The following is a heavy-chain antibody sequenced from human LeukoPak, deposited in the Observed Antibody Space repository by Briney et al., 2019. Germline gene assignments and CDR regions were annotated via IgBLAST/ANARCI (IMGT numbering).Heavy chain of an antibody. CDR1: GFTFSTYT. CDR3: ARVSTAASLAIDY. D-gene: IGHD6-13*01. J-gene: IGHJ4*02. Sequence: PGGSLRLSCAASGFTFSTYTMNWVRQAPGKGLEWVSSITSSSYTYYADSVKGRFTISRDNAKNSLYLQMNSLRAEDTAVYYCARVSTAASLAIDYWGQGTLVTVST. V-gene: IGHV3-21*06. CDR2: ITSSSYT.